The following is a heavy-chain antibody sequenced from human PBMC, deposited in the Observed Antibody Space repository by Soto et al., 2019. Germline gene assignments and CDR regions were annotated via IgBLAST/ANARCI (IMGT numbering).Heavy chain of an antibody. V-gene: IGHV1-69*13. CDR2: IIPIFGTA. J-gene: IGHJ6*02. CDR3: ARDEPATDYYYGMDV. Sequence: SVKVSCKASGGTFSSYAISWVRQAPGQGLEWMGGIIPIFGTANYAQKFQGRVTITADESTSTAYMELSSLRSEDTAVYYCARDEPATDYYYGMDVWGQGTTVTVSS. CDR1: GGTFSSYA. D-gene: IGHD6-13*01.